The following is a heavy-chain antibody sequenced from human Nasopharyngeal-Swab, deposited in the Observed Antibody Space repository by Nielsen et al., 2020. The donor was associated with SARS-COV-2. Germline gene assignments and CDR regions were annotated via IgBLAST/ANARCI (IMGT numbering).Heavy chain of an antibody. CDR3: VRSSSWYYFDY. D-gene: IGHD6-13*01. CDR1: GGSFSGYY. Sequence: GSLRLSCGVYGGSFSGYYWNWIRQPPGKGLEWIGEINHSGSTYYSPFLKSRVTISVDTSNNQFSLRLSSVTAADTAVYYCVRSSSWYYFDYWAQGTQVTVSS. CDR2: INHSGST. V-gene: IGHV4-34*01. J-gene: IGHJ4*02.